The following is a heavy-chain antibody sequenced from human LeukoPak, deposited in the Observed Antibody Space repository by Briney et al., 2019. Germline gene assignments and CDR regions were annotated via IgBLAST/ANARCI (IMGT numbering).Heavy chain of an antibody. V-gene: IGHV3-48*03. D-gene: IGHD6-19*01. J-gene: IGHJ4*02. Sequence: AGGSLRLSCAASGFTFSSYEMNWVRQAPGKGLEWVSYISSSDTYTNYADSVKGRFTISRDNAKNSLYLQMNSLRAEDTAVYYCARGPYSSGSSADYWGQGTLVTVSS. CDR1: GFTFSSYE. CDR2: ISSSDTYT. CDR3: ARGPYSSGSSADY.